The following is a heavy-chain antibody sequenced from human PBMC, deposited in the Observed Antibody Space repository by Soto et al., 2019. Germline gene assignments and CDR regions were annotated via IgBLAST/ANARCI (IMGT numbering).Heavy chain of an antibody. D-gene: IGHD3-22*01. Sequence: ASETLSLTCAVSGGSISSSNWWSWVRQPPGKGLEWIGEIYHSGSTNYNPSLKSRVTISVDKSKNQFSLKLSSVTAADTAVYYCARDGGLSYGSSGYYYWGQGTLVTVSS. J-gene: IGHJ4*02. V-gene: IGHV4-4*02. CDR1: GGSISSSNW. CDR2: IYHSGST. CDR3: ARDGGLSYGSSGYYY.